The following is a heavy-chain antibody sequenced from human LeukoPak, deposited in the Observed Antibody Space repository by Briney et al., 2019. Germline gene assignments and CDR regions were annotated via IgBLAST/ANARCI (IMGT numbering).Heavy chain of an antibody. Sequence: GGSLRLSCAASGFTFSSYAMSWVRQAPGKGLEWVSAISGSGGSTYYADSVKGRFTISRDNSKNTLYLQMNSLRAEDMAVYYCAKAGITFGGVIVSPPFDYWGQGTLVTVSS. CDR3: AKAGITFGGVIVSPPFDY. V-gene: IGHV3-23*01. D-gene: IGHD3-16*02. CDR1: GFTFSSYA. J-gene: IGHJ4*02. CDR2: ISGSGGST.